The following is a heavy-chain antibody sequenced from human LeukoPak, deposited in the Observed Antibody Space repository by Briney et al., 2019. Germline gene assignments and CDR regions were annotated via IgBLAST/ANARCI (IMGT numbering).Heavy chain of an antibody. J-gene: IGHJ6*02. D-gene: IGHD2-15*01. CDR2: IYYSGST. CDR3: ASRRGYCSGGSCSSPYGMDV. Sequence: SETLSLTCAVSGGSISSGGYYWSWIRQHPGKGLEWIGYIYYSGSTYYNPSLKSRVSISADTSKNQFSLKLSSVTAADTAVYYCASRRGYCSGGSCSSPYGMDVWGQGTTVTVSS. CDR1: GGSISSGGYY. V-gene: IGHV4-31*11.